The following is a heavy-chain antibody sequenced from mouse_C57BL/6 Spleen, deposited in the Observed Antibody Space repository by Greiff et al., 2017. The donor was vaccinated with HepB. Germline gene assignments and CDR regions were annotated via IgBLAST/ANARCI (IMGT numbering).Heavy chain of an antibody. V-gene: IGHV5-6*01. CDR2: ISSGGSYT. Sequence: EVKLMESGGDLVKPGGSLKLSCAASGFTFSSYGMSWVRQTPDKRLEWVATISSGGSYTYYPDSVKGRFTISRDNAKNTLYLQMSSLKSEDTAMYYCARQGGFYYGSSPWYFDVWGTGTTVTVSS. D-gene: IGHD1-1*01. CDR3: ARQGGFYYGSSPWYFDV. CDR1: GFTFSSYG. J-gene: IGHJ1*03.